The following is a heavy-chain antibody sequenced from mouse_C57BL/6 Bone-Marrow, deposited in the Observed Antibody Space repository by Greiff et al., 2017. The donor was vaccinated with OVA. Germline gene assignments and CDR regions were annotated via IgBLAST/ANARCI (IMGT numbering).Heavy chain of an antibody. CDR2: IDPSDSYT. Sequence: QVQLQQPGAELVRPGPSVKLSCKASGYTFTSYWMPWVKQRPGQGLEWIGVIDPSDSYTNYNQKFKGKATLTVDTSSSTAYLPLSSLTSENSAVYSGAREVDYCYDGYAMDYGGQGTAVTVSS. J-gene: IGHJ4*01. CDR1: GYTFTSYW. D-gene: IGHD2-12*01. V-gene: IGHV1-59*01. CDR3: AREVDYCYDGYAMDY.